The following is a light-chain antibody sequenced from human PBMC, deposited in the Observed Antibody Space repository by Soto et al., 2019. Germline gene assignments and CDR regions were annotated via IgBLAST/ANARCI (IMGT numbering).Light chain of an antibody. CDR1: QSVSSNY. CDR2: ATS. J-gene: IGKJ2*01. Sequence: EIVLTQSPGTLSLSPGERATLSCRASQSVSSNYLAWYQQKPGQAPRLLIYATSNRATGIPDRFSGSGSGTDFTLTISRLEPEDFAVYYCQHYGSSPYTFGQGTKLEIK. CDR3: QHYGSSPYT. V-gene: IGKV3-20*01.